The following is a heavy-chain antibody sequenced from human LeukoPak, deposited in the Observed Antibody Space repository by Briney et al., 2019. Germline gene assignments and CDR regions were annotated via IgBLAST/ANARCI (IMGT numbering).Heavy chain of an antibody. V-gene: IGHV4-59*08. CDR3: ARLKGYSSGWYPSYYFDY. Sequence: SETLSLTCAVYGGSFSGYYWSWIRQPPGKGLEWIGFIYYSGNTNYNPSLKSRVIISLDTPKNQFSLKLSSVTAADTAVYYCARLKGYSSGWYPSYYFDYWGQGTLVTVSS. J-gene: IGHJ4*02. CDR1: GGSFSGYY. CDR2: IYYSGNT. D-gene: IGHD6-19*01.